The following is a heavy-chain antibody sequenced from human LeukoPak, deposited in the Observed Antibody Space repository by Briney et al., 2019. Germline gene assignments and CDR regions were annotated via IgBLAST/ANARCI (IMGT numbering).Heavy chain of an antibody. D-gene: IGHD3-22*01. Sequence: ASVKVSCKSSGYTLTDYYLHWVRQAPRQGLEWMGWINPNSGATKYAQKFQGWVTMTRDTSISTAYMELGGLRSDVTAMYYCARGEYESSGYRSEAFDIWGQGTMVTASS. CDR1: GYTLTDYY. J-gene: IGHJ3*02. CDR3: ARGEYESSGYRSEAFDI. CDR2: INPNSGAT. V-gene: IGHV1-2*04.